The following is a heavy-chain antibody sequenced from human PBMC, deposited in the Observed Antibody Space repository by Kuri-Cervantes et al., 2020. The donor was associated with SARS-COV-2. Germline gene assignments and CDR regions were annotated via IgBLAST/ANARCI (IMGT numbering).Heavy chain of an antibody. Sequence: SVKVSCKASGGTFSSYAISWVRQAPGQGLEWMGGIIPIFGTANYAQKFQVRVTITADESTSTAYMELSSLRSEDTAVYYCASLITIFGVVRAEYFQHWGQGTLVTVSS. CDR1: GGTFSSYA. J-gene: IGHJ1*01. CDR3: ASLITIFGVVRAEYFQH. D-gene: IGHD3-3*01. CDR2: IIPIFGTA. V-gene: IGHV1-69*13.